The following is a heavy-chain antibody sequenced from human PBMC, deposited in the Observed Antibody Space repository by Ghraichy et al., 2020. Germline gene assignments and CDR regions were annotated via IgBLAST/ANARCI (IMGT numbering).Heavy chain of an antibody. V-gene: IGHV3-30*18. D-gene: IGHD3-22*01. CDR1: GFTFRSYG. J-gene: IGHJ6*02. CDR2: ISYDGSNK. CDR3: AKERDSSGYYSFRGDYYGMDV. Sequence: GSLRLSCAASGFTFRSYGMHWVRQAPGKGLEWVAVISYDGSNKDYGDSVKGRFTISRDNSKNTLYLQMNSLRAEDTAVYYCAKERDSSGYYSFRGDYYGMDVWGQATTVTVSS.